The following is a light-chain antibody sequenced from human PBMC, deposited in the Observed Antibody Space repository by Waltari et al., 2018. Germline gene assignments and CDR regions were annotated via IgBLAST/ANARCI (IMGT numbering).Light chain of an antibody. J-gene: IGKJ5*01. CDR3: HQYYSTPTT. Sequence: ETVLTQSPATLSLSPGERATLSCRASQSVDNHLAWYQQKPGQAPRPLIDDASNRATGIPARFSGSGAGTDFTLTISSLEPEDFAVYYCHQYYSTPTTFGQGTRLEI. CDR2: DAS. CDR1: QSVDNH. V-gene: IGKV3-11*01.